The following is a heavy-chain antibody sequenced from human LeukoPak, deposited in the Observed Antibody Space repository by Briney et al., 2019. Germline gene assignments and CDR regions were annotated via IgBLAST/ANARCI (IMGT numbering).Heavy chain of an antibody. J-gene: IGHJ6*03. D-gene: IGHD2-2*03. CDR2: INHSGST. V-gene: IGHV4-34*01. CDR3: ARDRLDIVVFPPSKHRRYMDV. CDR1: GGSFSGYY. Sequence: SETLSLTCAVYGGSFSGYYWSWIRQPPGKGLEWIGEINHSGSTNYNPSLKSRVTISVDTSKNQFSLKLRSVTAADTAVYYCARDRLDIVVFPPSKHRRYMDVWGKGTTVTVSS.